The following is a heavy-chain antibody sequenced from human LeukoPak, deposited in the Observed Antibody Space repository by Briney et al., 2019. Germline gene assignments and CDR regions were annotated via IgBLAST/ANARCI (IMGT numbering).Heavy chain of an antibody. CDR3: NYYDSSGYSYPLDY. J-gene: IGHJ4*02. CDR2: IIPILGIA. Sequence: SVKVSCKASGGTFSSYAISWVRQAPGQGLEWMGRIIPILGIANYAQKFQGRVTITADKSTSTAYMELSSLRSEDTAVYYCNYYDSSGYSYPLDYWGQGTLVTVSS. D-gene: IGHD3-22*01. CDR1: GGTFSSYA. V-gene: IGHV1-69*04.